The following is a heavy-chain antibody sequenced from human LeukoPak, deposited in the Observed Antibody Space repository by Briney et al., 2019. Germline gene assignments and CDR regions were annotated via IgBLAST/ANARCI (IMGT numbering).Heavy chain of an antibody. CDR1: GGAISSYY. CDR3: ARGARIAVAGTKGSSWFDP. J-gene: IGHJ5*02. CDR2: IYYSGST. V-gene: IGHV4-59*01. Sequence: SETLSLTCTVSGGAISSYYWSWIRQPPGKGLEWIGYIYYSGSTNYNPSLKSRVTISVDTTKKQFSLKLSSVTAADTAVYYCARGARIAVAGTKGSSWFDPWGQGTLVNVSS. D-gene: IGHD6-13*01.